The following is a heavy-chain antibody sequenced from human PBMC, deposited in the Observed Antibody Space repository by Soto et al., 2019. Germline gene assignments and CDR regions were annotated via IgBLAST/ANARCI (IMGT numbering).Heavy chain of an antibody. CDR1: GFTFSSYG. CDR2: RWYDGSNK. Sequence: QVQLVESGGGVVQPGRSLRLSCAASGFTFSSYGMHWVRQAPGKGLEWVAVRWYDGSNKYYADSVKGRFTISRDTSKNTLYLQMNILRAEDTAVDYCARDGRYSGSYCDYWGQGTLVPVSS. CDR3: ARDGRYSGSYCDY. J-gene: IGHJ4*02. D-gene: IGHD1-26*01. V-gene: IGHV3-33*01.